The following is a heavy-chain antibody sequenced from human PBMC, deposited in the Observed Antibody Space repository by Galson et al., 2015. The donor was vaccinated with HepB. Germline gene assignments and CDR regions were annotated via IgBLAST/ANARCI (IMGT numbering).Heavy chain of an antibody. J-gene: IGHJ4*02. CDR2: IRSKDNSYAT. D-gene: IGHD3-22*01. V-gene: IGHV3-73*01. CDR3: SSPLDDYYHNKLDD. Sequence: SLRLSCAASGFTFGDSAMHWVRQASGKGLEWVGRIRSKDNSYATTYAASVKGRFTISRDDSENTAYLQMNSLKTEDTAIYYCSSPLDDYYHNKLDDWGQGTPVTVSS. CDR1: GFTFGDSA.